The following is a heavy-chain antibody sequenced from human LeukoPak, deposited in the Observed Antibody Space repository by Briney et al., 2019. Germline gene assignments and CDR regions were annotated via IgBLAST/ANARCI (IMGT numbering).Heavy chain of an antibody. Sequence: ASVKVSCKASGYTFTGYYMHWVRQAPGQGLEWMGIINPSGGSTSYAQKFQGRVTMTRDTSTSTVYMELSSLRSEDTAVYYCARESNYYDSSGYSDYWGQGTLVTVSS. J-gene: IGHJ4*02. D-gene: IGHD3-22*01. CDR1: GYTFTGYY. CDR3: ARESNYYDSSGYSDY. CDR2: INPSGGST. V-gene: IGHV1-46*01.